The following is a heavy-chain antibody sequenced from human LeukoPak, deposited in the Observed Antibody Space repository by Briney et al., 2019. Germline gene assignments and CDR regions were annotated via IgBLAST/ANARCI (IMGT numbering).Heavy chain of an antibody. D-gene: IGHD3-10*01. V-gene: IGHV4-61*01. CDR1: GGSVRSGSFY. CDR3: ARERVVRVRGVIPYGMDV. Sequence: SETLSLTCTVSGGSVRSGSFYWNWIRQPPGKGLEWIGNMHSSGSTSYNPSLKSRVTISVDTSNNQFPLKLSSATAADTAVYFCARERVVRVRGVIPYGMDVWGQGTTVTVSS. J-gene: IGHJ6*02. CDR2: MHSSGST.